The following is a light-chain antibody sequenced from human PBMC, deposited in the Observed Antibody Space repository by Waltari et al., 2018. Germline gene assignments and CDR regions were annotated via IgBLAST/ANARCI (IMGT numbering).Light chain of an antibody. CDR3: CSYAGSITFWV. CDR1: SSDVGGYNY. J-gene: IGLJ3*02. CDR2: DVT. V-gene: IGLV2-11*01. Sequence: QSALTQPRSVSGSPGQSVTISCTGTSSDVGGYNYVSWYQHHPGKAPKLIIYDVTQRPSGVTDGFAASKSDNTASLTISGLQAEDEADYYCCSYAGSITFWVFGGGTKLTVL.